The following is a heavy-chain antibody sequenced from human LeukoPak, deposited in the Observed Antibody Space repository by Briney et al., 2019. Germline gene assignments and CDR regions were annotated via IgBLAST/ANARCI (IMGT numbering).Heavy chain of an antibody. CDR3: ARGPTIFGVVFYYYYGMDV. V-gene: IGHV3-30*19. Sequence: GGSLRLSCAASGFTFSSYGMHWVRQAPGKGLEWVAVISYDGSNKYYADSVKGRFTISRDNSKNTLYLQMNSLRAEDTAVYYCARGPTIFGVVFYYYYGMDVWGQGTTVTVSS. CDR2: ISYDGSNK. D-gene: IGHD3-3*01. J-gene: IGHJ6*02. CDR1: GFTFSSYG.